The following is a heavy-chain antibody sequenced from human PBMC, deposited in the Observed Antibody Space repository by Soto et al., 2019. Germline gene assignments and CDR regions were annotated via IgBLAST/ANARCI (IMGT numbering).Heavy chain of an antibody. V-gene: IGHV1-46*01. CDR1: GYTFTSYY. Sequence: ASVKVSCKASGYTFTSYYMHLVRQAPGQGLEWMGTINPSGGSTSYAQKFQGGVTMTRATSTSTDYMELSSLRSEDTAVYYCATERPPRCANDYGDSGEGYYYGMDVWGQGTTVTVS. J-gene: IGHJ6*02. D-gene: IGHD4-17*01. CDR2: INPSGGST. CDR3: ATERPPRCANDYGDSGEGYYYGMDV.